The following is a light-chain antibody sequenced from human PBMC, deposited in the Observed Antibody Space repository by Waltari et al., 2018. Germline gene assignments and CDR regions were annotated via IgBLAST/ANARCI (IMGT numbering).Light chain of an antibody. CDR1: QSVGKY. Sequence: EIVLTQSPGTLSLPPGERATTSCRASQSVGKYLAWYQQKPGQAPRLLMYDASTRATGIPDRFSGSGSGTDFSLTISRLEPEDFAVYYCQKYVNLPATFGQGTKVEIK. CDR2: DAS. J-gene: IGKJ1*01. V-gene: IGKV3-20*01. CDR3: QKYVNLPAT.